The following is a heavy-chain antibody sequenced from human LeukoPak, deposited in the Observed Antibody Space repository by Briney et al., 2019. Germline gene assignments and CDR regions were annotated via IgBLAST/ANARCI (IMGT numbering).Heavy chain of an antibody. D-gene: IGHD4-17*01. Sequence: PGGSLRLSCAASGFTFISYSMNWVRQAPGKWLEWVSSISSSSSYIYYADSMKGRFTISRDNAENSLYLQMNSLRAEDTAVYYCARETTAYFDYWGQGTLVTVSS. CDR3: ARETTAYFDY. CDR2: ISSSSSYI. CDR1: GFTFISYS. J-gene: IGHJ4*02. V-gene: IGHV3-21*01.